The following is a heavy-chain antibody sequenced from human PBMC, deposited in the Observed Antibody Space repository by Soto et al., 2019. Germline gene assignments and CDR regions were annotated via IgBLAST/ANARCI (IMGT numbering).Heavy chain of an antibody. CDR3: TSRRDWTAVDPLDY. V-gene: IGHV3-73*01. CDR1: GFTFSDSA. J-gene: IGHJ4*02. CDR2: IRNKTNNYAT. Sequence: PGGSLRLSCAASGFTFSDSAMHWVRQASGKGPEWIGRIRNKTNNYATTFIASVRGRFTISRDDSKNTVYLQMNRLRIDDTAVYYCTSRRDWTAVDPLDYWGLGTLVTVSS. D-gene: IGHD5-18*01.